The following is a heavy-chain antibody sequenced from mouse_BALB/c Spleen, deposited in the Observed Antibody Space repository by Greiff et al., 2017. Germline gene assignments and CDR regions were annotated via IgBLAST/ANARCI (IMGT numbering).Heavy chain of an antibody. CDR3: ARASGDYYAMDY. V-gene: IGHV5-15*02. CDR1: GFTFSDYG. CDR2: ISNLAYSI. J-gene: IGHJ4*01. Sequence: EVQLVESGGGLVQPGGSRKLSCAASGFTFSDYGMAWVRQAPGKGPEWVAFISNLAYSIYYADTVTGRFTISRENAKNTLYLEMSSLRSEDTAMYYCARASGDYYAMDYWGQGTSVTVSS. D-gene: IGHD6-1*01.